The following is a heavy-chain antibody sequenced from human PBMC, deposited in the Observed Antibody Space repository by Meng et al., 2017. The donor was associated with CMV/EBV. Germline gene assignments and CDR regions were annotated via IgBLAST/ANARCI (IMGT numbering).Heavy chain of an antibody. CDR3: ARFMSSSWDHYFDY. J-gene: IGHJ4*02. CDR1: GYTFTGYY. D-gene: IGHD6-13*01. V-gene: IGHV1-2*02. Sequence: QVQLVKAGAKVNKPGASVKGSYKAAGYTFTGYYMHWVRQDPGQGLEWMGWINPNSGGTNYAQKFQGRVTMTRDTSISTAYMELSRLRSDDTAVYYCARFMSSSWDHYFDYWGQGTLVTVSS. CDR2: INPNSGGT.